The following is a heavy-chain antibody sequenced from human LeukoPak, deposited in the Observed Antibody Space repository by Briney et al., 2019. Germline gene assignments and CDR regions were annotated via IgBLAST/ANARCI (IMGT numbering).Heavy chain of an antibody. V-gene: IGHV4-39*07. CDR1: GGSISSGGYY. CDR2: INHSGST. J-gene: IGHJ5*02. D-gene: IGHD3-22*01. Sequence: KASETLSLTCTVSGGSISSGGYYWSWIRQPPGKGLEWIGEINHSGSTNYNPSLKSRVTISVDTSKNQFSLKLSSVTAADTAVYYCARALPTYYDIWFDPWGQGTLVTVSS. CDR3: ARALPTYYDIWFDP.